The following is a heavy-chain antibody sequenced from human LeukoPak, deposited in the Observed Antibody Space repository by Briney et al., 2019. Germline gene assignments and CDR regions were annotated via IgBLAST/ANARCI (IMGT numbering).Heavy chain of an antibody. CDR1: GFTLSSHA. J-gene: IGHJ3*02. CDR3: AREYYDNSGGEDAFDI. CDR2: VYSGGST. V-gene: IGHV3-53*01. Sequence: GGSLSLSCAASGFTLSSHAMSWVRQAAGKGLEWVAVVYSGGSTFYADSVEGRFTISRDNSNNTLYLQMNSLRAADTAMYYCAREYYDNSGGEDAFDIWGPGTMVTVSS. D-gene: IGHD3-22*01.